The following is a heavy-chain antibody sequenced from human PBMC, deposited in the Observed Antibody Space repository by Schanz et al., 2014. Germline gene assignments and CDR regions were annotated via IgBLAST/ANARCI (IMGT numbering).Heavy chain of an antibody. CDR1: GFGFSSYS. Sequence: EVQLVESGGGLIQPGGSLRLSCAASGFGFSSYSMNWVRQAPGKGLEWVSTIGTSGGTNYAESVKGRFTISRDNSKNTLYLQMNSLRAEDTAVYYCARPALWFGDNCFDPWGQGTLVTVSS. J-gene: IGHJ5*02. D-gene: IGHD3-10*01. V-gene: IGHV3-21*01. CDR2: IGTSGGT. CDR3: ARPALWFGDNCFDP.